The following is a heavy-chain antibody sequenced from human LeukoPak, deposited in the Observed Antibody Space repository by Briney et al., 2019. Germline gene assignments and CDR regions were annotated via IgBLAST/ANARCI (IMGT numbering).Heavy chain of an antibody. CDR2: IYWDGGRI. CDR3: ARAGGYCGRISCPYYFDY. J-gene: IGHJ4*02. CDR1: GYNLDDYG. D-gene: IGHD2-15*01. V-gene: IGHV3-20*04. Sequence: GGSLRHSCELSGYNLDDYGISWVRQAPGKGVEWVSGIYWDGGRIGYAESLEGRFTISRDNATKSLYLDMNSLSPEDTAVYYCARAGGYCGRISCPYYFDYWGQGSLVAVSS.